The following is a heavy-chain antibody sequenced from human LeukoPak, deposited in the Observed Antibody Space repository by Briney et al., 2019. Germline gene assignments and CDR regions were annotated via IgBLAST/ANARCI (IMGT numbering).Heavy chain of an antibody. CDR3: ARYAAAPYLNNWYFDL. CDR2: IYTSGST. D-gene: IGHD2/OR15-2a*01. V-gene: IGHV4-4*07. CDR1: GGSISSYY. Sequence: SETLSLTCTVSGGSISSYYWSWLRQPAGKGLEWIGRIYTSGSTNYNLSLKSRVTMSVDTSKSPFSLTLSSVTAADTAVYYCARYAAAPYLNNWYFDLWGRGTLVTVSS. J-gene: IGHJ2*01.